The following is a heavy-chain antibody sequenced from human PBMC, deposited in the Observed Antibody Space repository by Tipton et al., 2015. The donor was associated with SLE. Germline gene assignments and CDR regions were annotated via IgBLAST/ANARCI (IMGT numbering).Heavy chain of an antibody. D-gene: IGHD2-15*01. J-gene: IGHJ4*02. CDR3: ARPRGYCSGGSCPGYFDY. Sequence: TLSLTCTVSGGSISSSSYYWGWIRQPPGKGLEWIGEINHSGSTNYNPSLKSRVTISVDTSKNQFSLKLSAVTAADTAVYYCARPRGYCSGGSCPGYFDYWGQGTLVTVSS. CDR2: INHSGST. V-gene: IGHV4-39*07. CDR1: GGSISSSSYY.